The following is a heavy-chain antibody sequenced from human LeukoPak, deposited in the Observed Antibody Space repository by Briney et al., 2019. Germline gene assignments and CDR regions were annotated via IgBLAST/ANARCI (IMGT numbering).Heavy chain of an antibody. J-gene: IGHJ3*02. D-gene: IGHD5-18*01. CDR1: GYIFTSYG. CDR3: ARPNVDTATSDDAFDI. V-gene: IGHV1-18*01. CDR2: ISAHNGNT. Sequence: ASVKVSCKASGYIFTSYGIIWVRQAPGQGLQWMGWISAHNGNTNCAQKLQGRVTMTTDTSTSTVYMELRSLRSEDTAVYYCARPNVDTATSDDAFDIWGQGTMVTVSS.